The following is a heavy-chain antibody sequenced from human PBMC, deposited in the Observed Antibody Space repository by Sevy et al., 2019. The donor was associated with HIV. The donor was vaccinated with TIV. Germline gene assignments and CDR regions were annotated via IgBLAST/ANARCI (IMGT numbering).Heavy chain of an antibody. D-gene: IGHD6-19*01. CDR3: AREHIAVAGIGYYFDS. CDR2: IWYEGSNK. Sequence: GGSLRLSFAASGFSFMGYGMHGVPRAPAKGRGGVAVIWYEGSNKDYTDSVKGRFTISRDNSKNTLYLQMNSLRAEDTAVYYCAREHIAVAGIGYYFDSWGQGTLVTVSS. V-gene: IGHV3-33*01. CDR1: GFSFMGYG. J-gene: IGHJ4*02.